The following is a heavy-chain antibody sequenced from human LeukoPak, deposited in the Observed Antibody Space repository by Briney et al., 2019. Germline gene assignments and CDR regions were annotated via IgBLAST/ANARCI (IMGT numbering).Heavy chain of an antibody. CDR1: GGSISSNSYY. J-gene: IGHJ4*02. CDR3: ARTEISGWLDY. CDR2: IYYSGST. Sequence: SETLSLTCTVSGGSISSNSYYWGWIRQPPGKGLEWIGSIYYSGSTYYNPSLKSRVTISVDTSKNQFSLKLSSVTAADTAVYYCARTEISGWLDYWGQGTLVTVSS. D-gene: IGHD6-19*01. V-gene: IGHV4-39*01.